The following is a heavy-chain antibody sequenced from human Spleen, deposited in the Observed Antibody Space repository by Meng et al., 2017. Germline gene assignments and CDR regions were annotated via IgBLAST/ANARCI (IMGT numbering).Heavy chain of an antibody. V-gene: IGHV4-61*02. CDR1: GGSISIGTYY. CDR3: ARDIGRYYFDTRGHYDY. D-gene: IGHD3-22*01. Sequence: SETLSLTCTVSGGSISIGTYYWSWIRQPAGKGLEWIGRIYTTGTTNYNPSLRSRVTISLDTSKNQFSLRLNSVTAADTAVYYCARDIGRYYFDTRGHYDYWGQGTLVTVSS. J-gene: IGHJ4*02. CDR2: IYTTGTT.